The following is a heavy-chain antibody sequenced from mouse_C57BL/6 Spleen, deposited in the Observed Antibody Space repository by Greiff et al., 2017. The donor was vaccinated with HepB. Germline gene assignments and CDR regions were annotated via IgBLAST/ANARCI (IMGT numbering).Heavy chain of an antibody. CDR3: ARSGDYGSSPYYFDY. CDR1: GYTFTDYY. J-gene: IGHJ2*01. V-gene: IGHV1-19*01. D-gene: IGHD1-1*01. Sequence: VQLKQSGPVLVKPGASVKMSCKASGYTFTDYYMNWVKQSHGKSLEWIGVINPYNGGTSYNQKFKGKATLTVDKSSSTAYMELNSLTSEDSAVYYCARSGDYGSSPYYFDYWGQGTTLTVSS. CDR2: INPYNGGT.